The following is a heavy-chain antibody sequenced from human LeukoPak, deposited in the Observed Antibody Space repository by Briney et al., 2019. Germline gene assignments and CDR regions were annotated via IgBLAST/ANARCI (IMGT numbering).Heavy chain of an antibody. CDR1: GGSISSYY. Sequence: SETLSLTCTVSGGSISSYYWSLIRQPPGKGLEWIGYIYYSGSTNYNPSLKSRVTISVDTSKNQFSLKLSSVTAADTAVYYCARERRYDYGDYGVDYWGQGTLVTVSS. CDR2: IYYSGST. D-gene: IGHD4-17*01. CDR3: ARERRYDYGDYGVDY. V-gene: IGHV4-59*01. J-gene: IGHJ4*02.